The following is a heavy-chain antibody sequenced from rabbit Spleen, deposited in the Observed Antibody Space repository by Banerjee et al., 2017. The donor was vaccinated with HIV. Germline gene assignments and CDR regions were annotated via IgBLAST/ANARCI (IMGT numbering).Heavy chain of an antibody. CDR3: ARGGIGGTTVGALSL. J-gene: IGHJ4*01. D-gene: IGHD5-1*01. V-gene: IGHV1S45*01. CDR1: GFDFSSYW. Sequence: QEQLVESGGDLVKPEGSLTLTCKASGFDFSSYWICWVRQAPGKGPEWIACIDTGSSGSTYYASWAKGRFTISKTSSTTVTLQMTSLTVADTATYFCARGGIGGTTVGALSLWGPGTLVTVS. CDR2: IDTGSSGST.